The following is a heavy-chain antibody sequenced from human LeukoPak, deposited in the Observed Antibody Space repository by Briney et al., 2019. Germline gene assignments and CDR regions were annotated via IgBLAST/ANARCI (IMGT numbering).Heavy chain of an antibody. CDR3: ARDKHYYDSSNYV. D-gene: IGHD3-22*01. CDR1: GFTFNDYG. CDR2: INWSGGTT. J-gene: IGHJ4*02. V-gene: IGHV3-20*04. Sequence: PGGSLRLSCAASGFTFNDYGMSWVRQGPGKGLEWVSGINWSGGTTGYADSVRGRFTISRDNAKNSLYLQMNSLRAEDTALYYCARDKHYYDSSNYVWGQGTLVTVSS.